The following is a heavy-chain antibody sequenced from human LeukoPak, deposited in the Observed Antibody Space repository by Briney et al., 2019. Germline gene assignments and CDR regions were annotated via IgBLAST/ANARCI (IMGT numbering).Heavy chain of an antibody. Sequence: GGSLRLSCVASGITFSTYSMNWVRQAPGKGLEWVSYISSFSGTINYADSVKGRFTISRDNAKNSLYLQMNSLRAEDTAVYYCAELGITMIGGVWGKGTTVTISS. D-gene: IGHD3-10*02. J-gene: IGHJ6*04. V-gene: IGHV3-48*01. CDR2: ISSFSGTI. CDR1: GITFSTYS. CDR3: AELGITMIGGV.